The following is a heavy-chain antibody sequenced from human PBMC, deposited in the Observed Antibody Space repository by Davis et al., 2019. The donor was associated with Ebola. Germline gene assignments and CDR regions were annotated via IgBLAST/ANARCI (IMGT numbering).Heavy chain of an antibody. V-gene: IGHV3-48*02. CDR3: ARRILGDSRGAADV. CDR2: ISSSSSTI. Sequence: PGGSLRLSCAASGFTFTSYSMNWVRQAPGKGLEWVSYISSSSSTIYYADSVKGRFTISRDNAKDSLWLHMDSLRDEDTAVYYCARRILGDSRGAADVWGQGTTVIVSS. CDR1: GFTFTSYS. J-gene: IGHJ6*02. D-gene: IGHD4-17*01.